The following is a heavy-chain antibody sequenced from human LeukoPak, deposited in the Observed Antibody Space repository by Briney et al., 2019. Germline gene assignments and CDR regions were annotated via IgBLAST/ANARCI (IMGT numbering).Heavy chain of an antibody. V-gene: IGHV4-39*01. CDR3: ARQRVATDAFDI. CDR1: GGSISSGSYY. CDR2: IYYSGST. D-gene: IGHD5-12*01. J-gene: IGHJ3*02. Sequence: SQTLSLTCTVSGGSISSGSYYWGWIRQPPGKGLEWIGSIYYSGSTYYNPSLKSRVTISVDTSKNQFSLKLSSVTAADTAVYYCARQRVATDAFDIWGQGTMVTVSS.